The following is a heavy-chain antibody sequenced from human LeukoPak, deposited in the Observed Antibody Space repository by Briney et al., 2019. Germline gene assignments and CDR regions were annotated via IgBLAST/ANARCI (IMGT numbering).Heavy chain of an antibody. J-gene: IGHJ6*03. Sequence: KPSETLSLTCTVSGGSISSYYWSWIRQPPGKGLEWIGYIYYSGSTNYNPSLKSRVTISVDTSKNQFSLKLSSVTAADTAVYYCARTTRITMVRGVWDYYYMDVWGKGTTVTISS. V-gene: IGHV4-59*01. CDR2: IYYSGST. D-gene: IGHD3-10*01. CDR3: ARTTRITMVRGVWDYYYMDV. CDR1: GGSISSYY.